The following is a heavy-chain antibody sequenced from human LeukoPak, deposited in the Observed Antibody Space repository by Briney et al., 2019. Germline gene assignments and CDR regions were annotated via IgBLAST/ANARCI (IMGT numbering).Heavy chain of an antibody. J-gene: IGHJ3*02. Sequence: GASVKVSCKASGYTFTSYDINWVRQATGQGLEWMGWMNPNSGNTGYAQKFQGRVTITRNTSISTAYMELSSLRSEDTAVYYCARFNVATIWAFDIWGQGTMVTVSS. V-gene: IGHV1-8*03. CDR2: MNPNSGNT. D-gene: IGHD5-12*01. CDR3: ARFNVATIWAFDI. CDR1: GYTFTSYD.